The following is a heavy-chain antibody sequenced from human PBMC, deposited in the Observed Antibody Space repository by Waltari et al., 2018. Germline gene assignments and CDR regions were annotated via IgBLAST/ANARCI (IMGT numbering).Heavy chain of an antibody. V-gene: IGHV1-8*03. CDR2: MNPNSGNT. J-gene: IGHJ4*02. Sequence: QVQLVQSGAEVKKPGASVKVSCKASGYTFTSYDIHWVRQAPGQGLEWMGWMNPNSGNTGYAQKFQGRVTITRNTSISTAYMELSSLRSEDTAVYYCARVNQEDDYIWGSYRYFDYWGQGTLVTVSS. CDR1: GYTFTSYD. D-gene: IGHD3-16*02. CDR3: ARVNQEDDYIWGSYRYFDY.